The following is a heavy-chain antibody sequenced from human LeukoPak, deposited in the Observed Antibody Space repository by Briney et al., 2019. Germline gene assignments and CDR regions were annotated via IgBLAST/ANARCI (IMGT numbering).Heavy chain of an antibody. D-gene: IGHD3-22*01. J-gene: IGHJ4*02. CDR3: VRDYDGSYSTLDY. CDR1: GFTFNANS. CDR2: VSGSGDRT. V-gene: IGHV3-23*01. Sequence: GGSLRLSCAASGFTFNANSMTWVRQAPGKGLEWVSSVSGSGDRTYYADSMKGRFTISRDNSMNTLHLQMNSLRAEDTALYYCVRDYDGSYSTLDYWGQGTLVTVSS.